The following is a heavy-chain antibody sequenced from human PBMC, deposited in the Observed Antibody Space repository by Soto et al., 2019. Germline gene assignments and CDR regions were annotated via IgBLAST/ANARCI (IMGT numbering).Heavy chain of an antibody. CDR2: ISDNGGNT. J-gene: IGHJ4*02. CDR1: GFTFSSVA. D-gene: IGHD1-1*01. CDR3: AKLYWNPRYFDY. V-gene: IGHV3-23*01. Sequence: PXGSLRLSCAAAGFTFSSVAMTWVRRAPGKGLEWVSSISDNGGNTDYADSVRGRFTLSRDNSKNTLYLQMNHLKAEDTAVYYCAKLYWNPRYFDYWGQGARVTVSS.